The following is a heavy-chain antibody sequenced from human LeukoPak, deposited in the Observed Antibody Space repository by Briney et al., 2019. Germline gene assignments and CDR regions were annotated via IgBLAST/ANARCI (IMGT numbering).Heavy chain of an antibody. CDR2: ISSSSSYI. CDR3: ARRAVVVQRDV. V-gene: IGHV3-21*01. J-gene: IGHJ6*04. Sequence: GGSLRLSCAASGFTFSSYSMNWVRQAPGKGLEWVSSISSSSSYIYYADSVKGRFTTSRDNAKNSLYLQMNSLRAEDTAVNYCARRAVVVQRDVWGKGTTVTVSS. CDR1: GFTFSSYS. D-gene: IGHD2-2*01.